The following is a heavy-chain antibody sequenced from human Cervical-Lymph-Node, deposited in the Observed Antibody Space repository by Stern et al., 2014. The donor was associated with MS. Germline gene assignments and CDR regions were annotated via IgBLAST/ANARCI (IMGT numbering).Heavy chain of an antibody. CDR3: ARGAGPEQGRWFDP. J-gene: IGHJ5*02. CDR2: INTNTGSP. V-gene: IGHV7-4-1*02. Sequence: QVQLVESGSELKKPGASVTVSCKASGYTFTDYGMNWMRPAPGQGLEWMGWINTNTGSPSYAQGFTGRFVFSLETSVSTAYLKISSLKGEDTAVYYCARGAGPEQGRWFDPWGQGTLVIVSS. CDR1: GYTFTDYG. D-gene: IGHD6-13*01.